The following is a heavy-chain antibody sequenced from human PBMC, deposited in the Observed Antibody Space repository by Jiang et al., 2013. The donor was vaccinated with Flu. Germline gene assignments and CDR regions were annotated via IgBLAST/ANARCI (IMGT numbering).Heavy chain of an antibody. CDR2: LWHDGSNK. V-gene: IGHV3-30*02. D-gene: IGHD3-16*01. J-gene: IGHJ4*02. CDR3: ATLRGSSYDAYLADY. CDR1: GFTFSYYR. Sequence: VQLLESGGGVVQPGGSLRLSCAASGFTFSYYRMHWVRQSPGKGLEWVASLWHDGSNKFYADSVRGRFFISRDNSRNTLYLQMNSLRPEDTAVYYCATLRGSSYDAYLADYWGQGTLVTVSS.